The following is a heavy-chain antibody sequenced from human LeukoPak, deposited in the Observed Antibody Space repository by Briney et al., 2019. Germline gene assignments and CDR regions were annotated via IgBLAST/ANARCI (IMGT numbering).Heavy chain of an antibody. J-gene: IGHJ4*02. CDR1: GFSFSSFS. Sequence: GGSLRLSRAASGFSFSSFSMNWVRQAPGKGLEWVSYISGGSSFTYYVDSVKGRFTISRDNAKNSLFLQMNSLRVEDTAVYYCAKLAKYFYGSETYYFFEHWGQGTPVTASS. CDR3: AKLAKYFYGSETYYFFEH. D-gene: IGHD3-10*01. CDR2: ISGGSSFT. V-gene: IGHV3-21*01.